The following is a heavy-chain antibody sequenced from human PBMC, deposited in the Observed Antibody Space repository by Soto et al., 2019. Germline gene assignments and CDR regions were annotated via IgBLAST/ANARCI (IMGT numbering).Heavy chain of an antibody. Sequence: PGGSLRLSCAASGFTFSSYAMSWVRQAPGKGLEWVAVIRGGGSNTYYADSVKGRFTISRDNSKNTLYLQMNSLRAEDTAVYYCARADIVATISYYYYGMDVWGQGTTVTVSS. J-gene: IGHJ6*02. CDR1: GFTFSSYA. D-gene: IGHD5-12*01. CDR2: IRGGGSNT. V-gene: IGHV3-23*01. CDR3: ARADIVATISYYYYGMDV.